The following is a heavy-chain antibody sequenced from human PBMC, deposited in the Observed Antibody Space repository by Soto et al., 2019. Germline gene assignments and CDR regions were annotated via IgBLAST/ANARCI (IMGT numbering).Heavy chain of an antibody. Sequence: GGSLRLSCNCSGFRFSEHAMTWVRQAPGKGLEWVGFIRNTPYGGTTDYAASVKGRFTITRDNIKNFLFLQMNGLRSDDTASYYCARDGLLFSGPYRPSRFDYWGLGTLVTVSS. J-gene: IGHJ4*02. D-gene: IGHD3-16*02. CDR1: GFRFSEHA. CDR2: IRNTPYGGTT. V-gene: IGHV3-49*04. CDR3: ARDGLLFSGPYRPSRFDY.